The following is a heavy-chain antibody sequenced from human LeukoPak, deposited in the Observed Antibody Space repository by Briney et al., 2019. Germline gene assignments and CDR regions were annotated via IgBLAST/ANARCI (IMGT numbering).Heavy chain of an antibody. CDR2: INPNSGGT. J-gene: IGHJ4*02. CDR1: GFTFTAYY. Sequence: ASVKVSCKTSGFTFTAYYIHWVRQAPGQGREWVGCINPNSGGTNYAQSFQGRVTVTRDTSIDTAYMELSRLRSDDTAVYYCARDLGMTVASTTDYWGQGTLVTVSS. D-gene: IGHD6-19*01. CDR3: ARDLGMTVASTTDY. V-gene: IGHV1-2*02.